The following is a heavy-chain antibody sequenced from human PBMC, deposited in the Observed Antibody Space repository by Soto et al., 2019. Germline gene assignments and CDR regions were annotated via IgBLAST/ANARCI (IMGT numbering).Heavy chain of an antibody. D-gene: IGHD6-19*01. J-gene: IGHJ6*02. Sequence: QVQLVQSGAEVKKPGASVKVSCKASGYTFTSYDINWVRQATGQGLEWMGWMNPNSGNTGYAQKFQGRVTMTRNTFIRQALMGGSRPGTEDTARFYCARRPQVVAGAAYYYYGMDVWGQGTTVTVSS. CDR2: MNPNSGNT. CDR1: GYTFTSYD. V-gene: IGHV1-8*01. CDR3: ARRPQVVAGAAYYYYGMDV.